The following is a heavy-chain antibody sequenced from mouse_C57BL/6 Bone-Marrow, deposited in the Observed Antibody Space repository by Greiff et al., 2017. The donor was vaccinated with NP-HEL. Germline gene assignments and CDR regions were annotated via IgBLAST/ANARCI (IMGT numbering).Heavy chain of an antibody. J-gene: IGHJ3*01. V-gene: IGHV1-62-2*01. CDR3: AGRGVYDYDASPLAY. CDR1: GYTFTEYT. Sequence: QVQLQQSGAELVKPGASVKLSCKASGYTFTEYTIHWVKQRPGQGLEWIGWFYPGSGSTKYNEKFKDKATLTADKSSSTVYMELSRLTSEDAAVYFCAGRGVYDYDASPLAYWGKGTLVTVSA. D-gene: IGHD2-4*01. CDR2: FYPGSGST.